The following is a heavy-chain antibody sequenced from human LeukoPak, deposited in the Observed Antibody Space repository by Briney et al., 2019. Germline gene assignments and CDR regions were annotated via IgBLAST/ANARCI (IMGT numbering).Heavy chain of an antibody. CDR2: IYHSGST. J-gene: IGHJ4*02. CDR3: ARHAGWYSSSWPYFDY. D-gene: IGHD6-13*01. V-gene: IGHV4-38-2*02. Sequence: SETLSLTCTVSGYSISSGYYWGWIRQPPGKGLEWIGSIYHSGSTNYNPSLKSRVTISVDTSKNQFSLKLSSVTAADTAVYYCARHAGWYSSSWPYFDYWGQGTLVTVSS. CDR1: GYSISSGYY.